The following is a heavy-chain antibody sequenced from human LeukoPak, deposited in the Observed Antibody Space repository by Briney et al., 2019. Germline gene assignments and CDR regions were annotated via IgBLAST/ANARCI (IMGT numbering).Heavy chain of an antibody. CDR2: ISPGASDT. J-gene: IGHJ4*02. CDR1: GYTFTNYW. V-gene: IGHV5-51*01. CDR3: ARAAYGSGTYFTRSFDY. D-gene: IGHD3-10*01. Sequence: GESLKISCKGSGYTFTNYWIGWVRQMPGKGLEWMGIISPGASDTRYSPSFQGQVTISADKSVSTAYLQWSSLKASDTAMYYCARAAYGSGTYFTRSFDYWGQGTLVTVSS.